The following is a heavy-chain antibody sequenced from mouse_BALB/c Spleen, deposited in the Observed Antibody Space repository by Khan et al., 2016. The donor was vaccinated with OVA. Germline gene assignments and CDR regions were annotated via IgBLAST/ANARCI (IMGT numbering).Heavy chain of an antibody. CDR3: ARNYDYDEGLAY. CDR2: IWSGGST. Sequence: QVQLKESGPGPVQPSQSLSITCTVSGFSLTTYGVHWVRQSPGKGLEWLGVIWSGGSTDYDAAFISRLSISKDSSKSQVFFKMTSLQVNDTAIYYCARNYDYDEGLAYWGQGTLVTVSA. CDR1: GFSLTTYG. V-gene: IGHV2-2*02. D-gene: IGHD2-4*01. J-gene: IGHJ3*01.